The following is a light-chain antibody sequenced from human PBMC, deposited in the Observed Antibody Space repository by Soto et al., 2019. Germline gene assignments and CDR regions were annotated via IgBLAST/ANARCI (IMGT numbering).Light chain of an antibody. V-gene: IGLV1-51*01. CDR3: GTWDTSLSAGV. Sequence: QSVLTQPPSVSAAPGQTVTISCSGGSSNIGNNYISWYQQVPGTVPKLLIYDNNKRPSRIPDRFSGSKSGTSATLGITGLQAGDEADYYCGTWDTSLSAGVFGGGTKLTVL. CDR1: SSNIGNNY. J-gene: IGLJ2*01. CDR2: DNN.